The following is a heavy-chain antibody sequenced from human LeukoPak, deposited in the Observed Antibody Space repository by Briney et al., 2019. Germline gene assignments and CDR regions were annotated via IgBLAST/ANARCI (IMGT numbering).Heavy chain of an antibody. CDR1: GFTFSSYA. CDR3: VNTGIIITFGGVGLGAFDI. V-gene: IGHV3-64D*06. J-gene: IGHJ3*02. Sequence: GGSLRLSCSASGFTFSSYAMHWVRQAPGKGLEYVSAISSNGGSTYYADSVRGRFTISRDNSKNTLYLQMSSLRAEDTAVYYCVNTGIIITFGGVGLGAFDIWGQGTMDSVSS. CDR2: ISSNGGST. D-gene: IGHD3-16*01.